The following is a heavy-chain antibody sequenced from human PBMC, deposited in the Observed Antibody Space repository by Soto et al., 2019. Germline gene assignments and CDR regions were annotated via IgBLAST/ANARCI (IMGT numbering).Heavy chain of an antibody. D-gene: IGHD3-10*01. CDR2: IYYSGST. V-gene: IGHV4-59*08. Sequence: SETLCLTCTVSGGSISSYYWSWIRQPPGKGLEWIGYIYYSGSTNYNPSLKSRVTISVDTSKNQFSLKLSSVTAADTAVYYCSIVFQGISGSRGYVMDVWGQGTTVTVSS. CDR3: SIVFQGISGSRGYVMDV. CDR1: GGSISSYY. J-gene: IGHJ6*02.